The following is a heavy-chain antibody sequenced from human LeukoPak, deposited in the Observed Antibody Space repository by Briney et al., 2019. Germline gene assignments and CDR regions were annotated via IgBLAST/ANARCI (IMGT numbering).Heavy chain of an antibody. Sequence: GGSLRLSCAASGFTFDDYGMSWVRQAPGKGLEWVSGINWNGGSTGYADSVKGRFTISRDNSKNTLYLQMNSLRAEDTAVYFCAREYRGSTSCSRKEAEGSDAFDNWGQGTMVTVSS. D-gene: IGHD2-2*01. CDR3: AREYRGSTSCSRKEAEGSDAFDN. CDR1: GFTFDDYG. CDR2: INWNGGST. V-gene: IGHV3-20*04. J-gene: IGHJ3*02.